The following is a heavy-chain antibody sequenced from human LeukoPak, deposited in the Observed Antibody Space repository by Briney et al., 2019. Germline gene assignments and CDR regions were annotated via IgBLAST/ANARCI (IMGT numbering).Heavy chain of an antibody. D-gene: IGHD5-24*01. Sequence: PGGSLRLSCAASGFTFSSYSMNWVRQAPGKGLEWVSSISSSSSYIKYADSVKGRFTISRDNAKNSLYLQMNSLRAEDTSVYYCARGRGAQMATIFDYWGQGTLVTVSS. CDR3: ARGRGAQMATIFDY. CDR1: GFTFSSYS. CDR2: ISSSSSYI. V-gene: IGHV3-21*01. J-gene: IGHJ4*02.